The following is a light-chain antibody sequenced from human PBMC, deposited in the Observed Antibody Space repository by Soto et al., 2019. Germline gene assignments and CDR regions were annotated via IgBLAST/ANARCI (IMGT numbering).Light chain of an antibody. CDR3: KQTHSIHQT. V-gene: IGKV1-39*01. CDR1: QSISSY. J-gene: IGKJ1*01. CDR2: AAS. Sequence: DIQMTQSPSSLSASVGDRVTITCRASQSISSYLNWYQQKPGKAPKLLIYAASSLQSGVPSRFSGSGSGKDLTLTISSLQPEDFATYHCKQTHSIHQTVGQGTKGDIX.